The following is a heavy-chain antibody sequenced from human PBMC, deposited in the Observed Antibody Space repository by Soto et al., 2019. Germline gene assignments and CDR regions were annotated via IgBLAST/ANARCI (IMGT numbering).Heavy chain of an antibody. D-gene: IGHD3-10*01. Sequence: GGSLRLSCAASGFTFSTFWMHWVRQAPGKGLEWVSYISSGSTYTNYADSVKGRFTISRDNAKNSLYLQMNSLRAEDTAVYYCARESSGSSKNFDYWGQGVLVTVSS. CDR2: ISSGSTYT. J-gene: IGHJ4*01. CDR3: ARESSGSSKNFDY. V-gene: IGHV3-11*05. CDR1: GFTFSTFW.